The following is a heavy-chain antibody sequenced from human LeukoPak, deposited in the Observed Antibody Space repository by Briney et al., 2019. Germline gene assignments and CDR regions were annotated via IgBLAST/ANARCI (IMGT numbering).Heavy chain of an antibody. CDR1: GFTFDDYA. CDR3: ARARYFYGAFDI. D-gene: IGHD2/OR15-2a*01. CDR2: ISWNSGSI. Sequence: PGGSLRLSCAASGFTFDDYAMHWVRQAPGKGLEWVSGISWNSGSIGYADSVKGRFTISRDNAKNSLYLQMNSLRAEDTAVYYCARARYFYGAFDIWGQGTMVTVSS. V-gene: IGHV3-9*01. J-gene: IGHJ3*02.